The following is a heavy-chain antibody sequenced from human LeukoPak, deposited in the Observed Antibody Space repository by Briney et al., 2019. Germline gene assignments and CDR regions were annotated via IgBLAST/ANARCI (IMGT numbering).Heavy chain of an antibody. V-gene: IGHV3-23*01. Sequence: GGSLRLSCVASGFTFSRYAMSWVRQAPGKGLEWVSAISGSANSTYYAASVKGRFTISRDNSKHTVYLQMNSLRAEDTAVYYCAKEFGHTLNWGSLDYWGQGTLVTVSS. CDR2: ISGSANST. J-gene: IGHJ4*02. CDR3: AKEFGHTLNWGSLDY. D-gene: IGHD7-27*01. CDR1: GFTFSRYA.